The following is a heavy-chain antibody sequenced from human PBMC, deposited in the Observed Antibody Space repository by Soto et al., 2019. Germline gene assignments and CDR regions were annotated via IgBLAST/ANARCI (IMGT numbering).Heavy chain of an antibody. Sequence: GASVKVSCKTSGDTFSSYAISWVRQAPGQGLEWTGVIIPILGTPRYAQKFQGRVTITAVESTSTASMERSSLRSEDTAVYYCARVKDMYFYNPNDYHVLDVLGQAPSVTVSS. V-gene: IGHV1-69*13. CDR2: IIPILGTP. CDR3: ARVKDMYFYNPNDYHVLDV. J-gene: IGHJ6*02. CDR1: GDTFSSYA. D-gene: IGHD3-10*01.